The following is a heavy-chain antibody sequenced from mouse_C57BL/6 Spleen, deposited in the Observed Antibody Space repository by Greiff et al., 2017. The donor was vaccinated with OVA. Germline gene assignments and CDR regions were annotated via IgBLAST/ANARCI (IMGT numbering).Heavy chain of an antibody. CDR2: INPGSGGT. CDR1: GYAFTNYL. D-gene: IGHD1-1*01. J-gene: IGHJ4*01. Sequence: QVQLQQSGAELVRPGTSVKVSCKASGYAFTNYLIEWVKQRPGQGLEWIGVINPGSGGTNYNEKFKGKATLTADKSSSTAYMQLSSLTSEDSAVYFCARETTVVPYYAMDYWGQGTSVTVSS. V-gene: IGHV1-54*01. CDR3: ARETTVVPYYAMDY.